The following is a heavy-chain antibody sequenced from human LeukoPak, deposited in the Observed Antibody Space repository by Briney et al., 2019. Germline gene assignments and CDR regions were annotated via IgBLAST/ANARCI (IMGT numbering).Heavy chain of an antibody. J-gene: IGHJ5*01. V-gene: IGHV3-20*04. CDR1: GFTFDDYG. Sequence: PGGSLRLSCAASGFTFDDYGMSWVRQAPGKGLEWVSGINWNGGSTGYADSVKGRFTISRDNAKNSLYLQMNSLRAEDTALYYCARGPSGYSSGWFDYWGQGTLVTVSS. CDR3: ARGPSGYSSGWFDY. D-gene: IGHD6-19*01. CDR2: INWNGGST.